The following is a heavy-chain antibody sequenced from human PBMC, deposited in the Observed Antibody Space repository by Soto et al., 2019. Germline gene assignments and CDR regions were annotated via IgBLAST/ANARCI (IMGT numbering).Heavy chain of an antibody. J-gene: IGHJ5*02. CDR2: ISAYNGNT. V-gene: IGHV1-18*01. CDR3: ARDSYYDFWSGYLP. CDR1: GYTFTSYG. D-gene: IGHD3-3*01. Sequence: ASVKVSCKASGYTFTSYGISWFRQAPGQGLEWMGWISAYNGNTNYAQKLQGRVTMTTDTSTSTAYMELRSLRSDDTAVYYCARDSYYDFWSGYLPWGQGTLVTVSS.